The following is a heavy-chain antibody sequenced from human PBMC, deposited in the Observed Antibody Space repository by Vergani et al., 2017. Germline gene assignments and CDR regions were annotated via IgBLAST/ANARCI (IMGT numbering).Heavy chain of an antibody. J-gene: IGHJ6*02. Sequence: EVQLLESGGGLVQPGGSLRLSCAASGFTFSSYAMSWVRQAPGKGLEWVSAISGSGGSTYDADSVKGRFTISRDNSKNTLYLQMNSLRAEDTAVYYCAGTYCGGDCYSNYYYGMDVWGQGTTVTVSS. CDR1: GFTFSSYA. D-gene: IGHD2-21*02. CDR2: ISGSGGST. CDR3: AGTYCGGDCYSNYYYGMDV. V-gene: IGHV3-23*01.